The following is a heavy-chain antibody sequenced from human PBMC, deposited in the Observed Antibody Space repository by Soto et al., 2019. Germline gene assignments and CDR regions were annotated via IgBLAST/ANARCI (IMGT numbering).Heavy chain of an antibody. CDR1: GGTFSSYA. V-gene: IGHV1-69*06. CDR2: IIPIFGTA. Sequence: ASVKVSCKPSGGTFSSYAISWVRQAPGQGLEWMGGIIPIFGTANYAQKFQGRVTITADKSTSTAYMELSSLRSEDTAVYYCAGGLHYYDSSGYYGVNFDYWGQGTLVTVSS. J-gene: IGHJ4*02. CDR3: AGGLHYYDSSGYYGVNFDY. D-gene: IGHD3-22*01.